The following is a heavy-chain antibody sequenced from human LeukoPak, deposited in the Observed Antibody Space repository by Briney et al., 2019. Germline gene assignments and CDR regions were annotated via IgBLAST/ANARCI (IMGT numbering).Heavy chain of an antibody. J-gene: IGHJ4*02. CDR3: ARSLVPYSSSPSGLDY. CDR2: ISSSRSTM. V-gene: IGHV3-48*01. CDR1: GFSFSSYS. Sequence: HPGGSLRLSCAVSGFSFSSYSMNWVRQAPGRGLEWVSYISSSRSTMYYADSVKGRFTISRDNAKNSLYLQMNSLRAEDTAVYYCARSLVPYSSSPSGLDYWGQGTLVTVSS. D-gene: IGHD6-13*01.